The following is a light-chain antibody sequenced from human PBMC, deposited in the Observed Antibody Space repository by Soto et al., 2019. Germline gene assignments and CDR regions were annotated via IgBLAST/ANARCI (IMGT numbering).Light chain of an antibody. J-gene: IGLJ1*01. CDR3: ATWDDSLNLLYV. CDR2: LNS. Sequence: QSVLTQPPSASGTPGQRVTISCSGSSSNIGSNYVYWYQQLPGMAPKLLIYLNSRRPSGVPDRFSGSKSGTSASLAISGLQSEDEAEYYCATWDDSLNLLYVFGTGTKVTVL. CDR1: SSNIGSNY. V-gene: IGLV1-44*01.